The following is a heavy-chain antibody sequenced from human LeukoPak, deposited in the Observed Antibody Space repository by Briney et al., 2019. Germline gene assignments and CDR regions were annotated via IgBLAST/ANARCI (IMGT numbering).Heavy chain of an antibody. J-gene: IGHJ6*04. V-gene: IGHV1-69*13. CDR2: ILPIFGTA. CDR3: ARHPGYCSGGSCYYYYYYGMDV. CDR1: VGTFSSYA. Sequence: SVKVSCKASVGTFSSYAISWVRQAPGQGLEWMGGILPIFGTANYAQKFQGRVTITADESTSTAYMELSSLRSEDTAVYYCARHPGYCSGGSCYYYYYYGMDVWGKGTTVAVSS. D-gene: IGHD2-15*01.